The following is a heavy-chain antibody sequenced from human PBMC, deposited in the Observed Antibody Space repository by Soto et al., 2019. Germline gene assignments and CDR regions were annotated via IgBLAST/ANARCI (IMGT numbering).Heavy chain of an antibody. J-gene: IGHJ3*02. Sequence: ESGGGLVQPGRSLRLSCAASGFTFDDYAMHWVRQAPGKGLEWVSGISWNSGSIGYADSVKGRFTISRDNAKNSLYLQMNSLRAEDTALYYCAKGGMITFGGVIVLRAFDIWGQGTMVTVSS. D-gene: IGHD3-16*02. CDR1: GFTFDDYA. CDR3: AKGGMITFGGVIVLRAFDI. V-gene: IGHV3-9*01. CDR2: ISWNSGSI.